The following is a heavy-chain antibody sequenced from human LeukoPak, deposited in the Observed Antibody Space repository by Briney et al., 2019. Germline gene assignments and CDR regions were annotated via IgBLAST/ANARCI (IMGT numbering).Heavy chain of an antibody. D-gene: IGHD4-23*01. V-gene: IGHV4-34*01. CDR3: ARGAGGNSVGYPISYYYYYYMDV. CDR1: GGSFSGYY. CDR2: INHSGST. J-gene: IGHJ6*03. Sequence: SETLSLTCAVYGGSFSGYYWSWIRQPPGKGLEWIGEINHSGSTNYNPSLKSRVTISVDTSKNQFSLKLSSVTAADTAVYYCARGAGGNSVGYPISYYYYYYMDVWGKGTTVTVSS.